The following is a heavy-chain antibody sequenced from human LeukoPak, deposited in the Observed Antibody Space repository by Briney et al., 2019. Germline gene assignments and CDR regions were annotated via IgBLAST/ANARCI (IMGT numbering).Heavy chain of an antibody. CDR3: ARRNRQDAFDI. CDR1: GFTLSNYW. CDR2: ISPDGNIT. Sequence: GGSLRLSCAASGFTLSNYWLHWVRQAPGEGLVWVSQISPDGNITPYADSVKGRFTISRDNAKNTLYLQMNSLRAEDTAVYYCARRNRQDAFDIWGQGTMVTVSS. V-gene: IGHV3-74*01. J-gene: IGHJ3*02.